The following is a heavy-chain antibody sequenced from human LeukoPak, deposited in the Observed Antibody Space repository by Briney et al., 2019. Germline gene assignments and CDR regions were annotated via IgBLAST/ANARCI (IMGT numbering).Heavy chain of an antibody. D-gene: IGHD2-21*02. CDR1: GYSFSNYW. CDR2: IYPDESDT. Sequence: GESLKISCKGSGYSFSNYWIGWVRQMPGKGLEWMGIIYPDESDTRYSPSFQGQVIISADRSITTAYLQWSSLKASDTAMYYCAVTLGVPATATWYVPWGQGTLVTVSS. J-gene: IGHJ5*02. CDR3: AVTLGVPATATWYVP. V-gene: IGHV5-51*01.